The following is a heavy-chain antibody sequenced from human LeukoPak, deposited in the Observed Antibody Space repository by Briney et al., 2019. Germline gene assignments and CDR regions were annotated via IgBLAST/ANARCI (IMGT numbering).Heavy chain of an antibody. CDR3: TTDGVGVEGATYDN. V-gene: IGHV3-15*01. J-gene: IGHJ4*02. CDR2: IKATAHGGTI. CDR1: GFTFINAW. D-gene: IGHD1-26*01. Sequence: SGRSLRLSCAASGFTFINAWMAWVRQAAGKGLGWVGRIKATAHGGTIESAASVKGRFTISRDDSKNPLYLQLNSLKTEDTAVYYCTTDGVGVEGATYDNWGQGTLVSVSS.